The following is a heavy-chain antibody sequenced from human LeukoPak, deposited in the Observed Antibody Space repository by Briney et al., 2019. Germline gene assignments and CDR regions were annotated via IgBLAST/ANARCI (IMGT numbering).Heavy chain of an antibody. CDR2: INPNSGGA. CDR3: ARAGSIAARHFDY. Sequence: ASVKVSCKASGYTFTGYYMHWVRQAPGQGLEWMGWINPNSGGANYAQKFQGRVTMTRDTSISTAYMELSRLRSDDTAVYYCARAGSIAARHFDYWGQGTLVTVSS. CDR1: GYTFTGYY. J-gene: IGHJ4*02. V-gene: IGHV1-2*02. D-gene: IGHD6-6*01.